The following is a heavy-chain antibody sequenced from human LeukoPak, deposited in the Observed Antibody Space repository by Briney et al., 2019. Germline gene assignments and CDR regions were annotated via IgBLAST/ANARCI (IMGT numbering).Heavy chain of an antibody. CDR2: ISDSGGST. CDR3: VRGYPFGPYGMDV. Sequence: GGSLRLSCSASGFPFSSYAMHWVRQAPGKGLEYVSAISDSGGSTYYADSVKGRFTISRDNSKNTLYLQMSSLRAEDTAVYFCVRGYPFGPYGMDVWGQGTTVTVSS. D-gene: IGHD5-18*01. J-gene: IGHJ6*02. CDR1: GFPFSSYA. V-gene: IGHV3-64D*09.